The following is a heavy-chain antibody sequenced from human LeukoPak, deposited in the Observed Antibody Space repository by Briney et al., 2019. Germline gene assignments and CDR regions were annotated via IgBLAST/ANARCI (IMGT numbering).Heavy chain of an antibody. Sequence: SETLSPTCTVSGGSISSYYWSWIRQPPGKGLEWIGHICHSGSANYSPSLKSRVTMSADTSKNQFSLKLTSVTAADTAVYYCARGGGGYAFDYWGQGTLVTVSS. V-gene: IGHV4-59*01. CDR3: ARGGGGYAFDY. CDR1: GGSISSYY. J-gene: IGHJ4*02. D-gene: IGHD5-12*01. CDR2: ICHSGSA.